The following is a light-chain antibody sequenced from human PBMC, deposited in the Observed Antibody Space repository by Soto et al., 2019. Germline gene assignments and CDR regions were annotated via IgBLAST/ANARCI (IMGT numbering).Light chain of an antibody. CDR1: QSISSY. CDR3: QQLFDSPIT. CDR2: AAS. Sequence: DIQMTQSASSLSASLGDRVTITCGASQSISSYLNWYQQKPGKAPKLLIYAASTLESGVPSRFSATVYGTEFSLTITSLQTEDFATYYCQQLFDSPITFGQGTRLEIK. V-gene: IGKV1-39*01. J-gene: IGKJ5*01.